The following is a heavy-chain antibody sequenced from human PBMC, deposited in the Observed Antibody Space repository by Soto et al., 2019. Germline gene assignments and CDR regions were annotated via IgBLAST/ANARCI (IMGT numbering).Heavy chain of an antibody. CDR3: ARTGGGMAARPLEY. Sequence: QVQLVQSVAEVKRPGASVEVSCKASGYMFTTYGISWVRQVPGQGLEWMAWVSAYNGNKKYAQKFQDRITMTIDTSTSTVSMEFRSLTPDDTAIYYCARTGGGMAARPLEYWGQGTLVTVSS. D-gene: IGHD6-6*01. CDR1: GYMFTTYG. CDR2: VSAYNGNK. V-gene: IGHV1-18*04. J-gene: IGHJ4*02.